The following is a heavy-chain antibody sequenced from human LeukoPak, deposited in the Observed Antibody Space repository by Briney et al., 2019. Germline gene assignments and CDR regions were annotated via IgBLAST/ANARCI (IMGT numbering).Heavy chain of an antibody. CDR1: GASISSYY. Sequence: SETLSLTCTVSGASISSYYWSWIRQPPGKGLEWIGEINHSGSTNYNPSLKSRVTISVDTSKNQFSLKLSSVTAADTAVYYCARAAASALFDYWGQGTLVNVSS. V-gene: IGHV4-34*01. CDR2: INHSGST. CDR3: ARAAASALFDY. J-gene: IGHJ4*02.